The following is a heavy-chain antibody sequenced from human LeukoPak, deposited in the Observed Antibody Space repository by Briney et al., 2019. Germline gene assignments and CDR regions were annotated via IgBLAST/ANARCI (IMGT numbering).Heavy chain of an antibody. CDR1: GYTFTSYG. V-gene: IGHV1-18*01. D-gene: IGHD2-2*01. CDR3: ASSKGLGVVVPAARFDY. CDR2: ISAYNGNT. J-gene: IGHJ4*02. Sequence: ASVKVSCKASGYTFTSYGISWVRQAPGQGLEWMGWISAYNGNTNYAQKLQGRVTMTTDTSTSTAYMELRSLRSDDTAVYYCASSKGLGVVVPAARFDYWGQGTLVTVSS.